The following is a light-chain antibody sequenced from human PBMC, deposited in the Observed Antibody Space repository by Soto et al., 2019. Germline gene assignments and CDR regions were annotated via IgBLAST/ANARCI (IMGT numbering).Light chain of an antibody. CDR2: QTS. CDR3: HQRQSWPRT. CDR1: QYINTR. Sequence: EIVVAQYRSTQSSFPSSSVTLSCRASQYINTRLAWYQHRPGQAPRLLIYQTSIRAAGIPARFSASGSGTDFTLTISDVQPEDFALYYCHQRQSWPRTFGQGTKVDIK. V-gene: IGKV3-11*01. J-gene: IGKJ1*01.